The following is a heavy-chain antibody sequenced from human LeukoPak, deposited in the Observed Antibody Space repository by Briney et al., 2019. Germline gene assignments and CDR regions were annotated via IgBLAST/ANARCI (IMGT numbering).Heavy chain of an antibody. J-gene: IGHJ5*02. V-gene: IGHV3-66*03. D-gene: IGHD6-25*01. CDR3: ARDRAATQGCVEFDP. Sequence: GGSLRLSCAVSGFSARSYYMSWVRQAPGKGLEWVSLIRGSGETFYADSVKGRFSVSRDDSKTTVYLQMSSLRIEDTAVYFCARDRAATQGCVEFDPWGQGTLVTVSS. CDR1: GFSARSYY. CDR2: IRGSGET.